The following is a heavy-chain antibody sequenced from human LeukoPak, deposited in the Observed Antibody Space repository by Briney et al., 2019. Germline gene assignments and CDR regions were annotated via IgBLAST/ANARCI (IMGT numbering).Heavy chain of an antibody. D-gene: IGHD3-10*01. J-gene: IGHJ4*02. V-gene: IGHV1-69*04. Sequence: SVKVSCKASGGTFSSYAISWVRQAPGQGLEWMGRIIPILGIANYAQKFQGRVTITADKSTSTAYMELSSLRSEDTAVYYCARAPYHTYYYGSGSYQIWGQGTLVTAS. CDR3: ARAPYHTYYYGSGSYQI. CDR1: GGTFSSYA. CDR2: IIPILGIA.